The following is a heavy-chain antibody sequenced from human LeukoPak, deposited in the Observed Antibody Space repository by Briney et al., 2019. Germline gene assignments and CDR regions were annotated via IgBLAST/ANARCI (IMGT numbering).Heavy chain of an antibody. CDR3: TRAVAETEGSGY. J-gene: IGHJ4*02. D-gene: IGHD6-19*01. CDR2: INPSVGST. Sequence: AAVNVSCKSSVCTLTSYYMHGLRQAPGRGGAGMAIINPSVGSTDHAHKFQGRITMTRNTSTRSVYMELSSLTFEDTAVYYCTRAVAETEGSGYWGQGTLVTVSS. V-gene: IGHV1-46*01. CDR1: VCTLTSYY.